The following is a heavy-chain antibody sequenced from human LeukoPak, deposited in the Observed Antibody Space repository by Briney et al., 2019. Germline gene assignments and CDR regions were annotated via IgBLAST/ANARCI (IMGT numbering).Heavy chain of an antibody. CDR2: IYTSGST. CDR3: ARHVSRFLEWLLEIDP. Sequence: SETLSLTCAVSGGSISSYYWSWIRQPPGKGLEWIGYIYTSGSTNYNPSLKSRVTISVGTSKSQFSLKLSSVTAADTAVYYCARHVSRFLEWLLEIDPWGQGTLVTVSS. D-gene: IGHD3-3*01. J-gene: IGHJ5*02. CDR1: GGSISSYY. V-gene: IGHV4-4*09.